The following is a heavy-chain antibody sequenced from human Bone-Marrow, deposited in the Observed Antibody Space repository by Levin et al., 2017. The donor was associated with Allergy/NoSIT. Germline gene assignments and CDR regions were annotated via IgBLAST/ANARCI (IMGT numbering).Heavy chain of an antibody. V-gene: IGHV3-66*01. J-gene: IGHJ4*02. Sequence: LSLTCAGSGFSVSTNYMSWVRQAPGKGLEWVSVIYSGGSAYYGNSVKGRFTISRDTSKDTLYLQMNSLRPEDTAVYYCARLNDYYGTGTYSSYFDYWDQGTLVTVSS. D-gene: IGHD3-10*01. CDR2: IYSGGSA. CDR1: GFSVSTNY. CDR3: ARLNDYYGTGTYSSYFDY.